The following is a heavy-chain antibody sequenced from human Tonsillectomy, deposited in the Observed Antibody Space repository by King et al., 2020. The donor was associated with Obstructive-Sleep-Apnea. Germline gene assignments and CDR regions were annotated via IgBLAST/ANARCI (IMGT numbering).Heavy chain of an antibody. CDR3: ASESLYYYDSSGYYYRTPDY. V-gene: IGHV4-39*07. Sequence: QVQLQESGPGLVKPSETLSLTCTVSGGSIGSNSYYWGWIRQPPGKGLEWIGNNYYTGTTYYHTSLKGRVTISVDPSKNQFSLILSSVTAADTAVYYCASESLYYYDSSGYYYRTPDYWGQGTLVTVSS. J-gene: IGHJ4*02. CDR1: GGSIGSNSYY. CDR2: NYYTGTT. D-gene: IGHD3-22*01.